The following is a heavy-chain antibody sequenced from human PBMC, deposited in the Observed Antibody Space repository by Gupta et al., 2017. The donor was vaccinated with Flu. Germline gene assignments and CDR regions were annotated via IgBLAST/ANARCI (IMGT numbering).Heavy chain of an antibody. D-gene: IGHD5-18*01. CDR3: ARYRVSGYSYGYGVFDY. Sequence: VQPGEPEGSVVQPGRSLRLSCAASGFTFTSYGMHWVRQAPGKGLEWVAVIWYDGSNKYYADSVKGRFTISRDNSKNTLYLQMNSLRAEDTAVYYCARYRVSGYSYGYGVFDYWGQGTLVTVSS. CDR1: GFTFTSYG. J-gene: IGHJ4*02. V-gene: IGHV3-33*01. CDR2: IWYDGSNK.